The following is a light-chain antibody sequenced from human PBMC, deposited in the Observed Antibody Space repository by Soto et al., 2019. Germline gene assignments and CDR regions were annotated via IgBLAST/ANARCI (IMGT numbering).Light chain of an antibody. V-gene: IGKV3-15*01. Sequence: IVMTQSPATRSVSPGERATLSCRASQSVSSTVAWYQQKPGQAPRLIIYGASTRATGIPARFSGSGSGTEFILTISSLQSEDFAVYHCQQYKDWPTTFGQGTKVDIK. J-gene: IGKJ1*01. CDR2: GAS. CDR3: QQYKDWPTT. CDR1: QSVSST.